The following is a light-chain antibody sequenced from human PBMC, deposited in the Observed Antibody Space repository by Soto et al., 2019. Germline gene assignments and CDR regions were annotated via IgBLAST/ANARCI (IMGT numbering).Light chain of an antibody. CDR1: QSVSSSF. V-gene: IGKV3-20*01. Sequence: EMVLTQSPGTLSLSPGERATLSCRASQSVSSSFLAWYQHRPGQAPRLLIYGASSRATGIPDRFSGSGSGTDFTLTISRLEPEDFAVYYCQQYGYSYWTFGQGTKVEIK. CDR2: GAS. J-gene: IGKJ1*01. CDR3: QQYGYSYWT.